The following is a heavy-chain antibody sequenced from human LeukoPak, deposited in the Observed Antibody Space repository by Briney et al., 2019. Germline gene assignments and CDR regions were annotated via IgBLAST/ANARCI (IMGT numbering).Heavy chain of an antibody. J-gene: IGHJ4*02. D-gene: IGHD6-19*01. V-gene: IGHV3-30*02. CDR3: AKGTYSSGWGAGY. Sequence: GGSLRLSCAASGFTFSSYGMHWVRQAPGKGLEWVAFIRYDGSNKYYADSVKGRFTISRDNSKNTLYLQMNSLRAEDTAVYYCAKGTYSSGWGAGYWGQGTLVTVSS. CDR1: GFTFSSYG. CDR2: IRYDGSNK.